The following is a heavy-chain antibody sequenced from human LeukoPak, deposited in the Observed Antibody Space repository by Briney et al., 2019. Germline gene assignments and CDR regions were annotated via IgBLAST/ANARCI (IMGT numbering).Heavy chain of an antibody. CDR2: IYHSGST. J-gene: IGHJ4*02. D-gene: IGHD1-26*01. CDR3: AREVGATKDY. V-gene: IGHV4-38-2*02. Sequence: PSETLSLTCTVSGYSISSGYYWGWIRQPPGKGLEWIGRIYHSGSTYYNPSLKSRVTISVDTSKNQFSLKLSSVTAADTAVYYCAREVGATKDYWGQGTLVTVSS. CDR1: GYSISSGYY.